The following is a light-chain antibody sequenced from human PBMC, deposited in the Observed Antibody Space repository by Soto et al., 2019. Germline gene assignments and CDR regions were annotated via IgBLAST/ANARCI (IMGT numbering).Light chain of an antibody. J-gene: IGKJ2*01. V-gene: IGKV1-5*03. CDR3: QQYNSYSLYT. CDR1: QNVNTW. Sequence: DIQMTQSPSTLSASVGDRVTITCRASQNVNTWLAWYQQKPGKVPNLLIYKASSLESGVPSRFSGSGSGTEFTLTISSLQPDDFATYYCQQYNSYSLYTFGQGTKVETK. CDR2: KAS.